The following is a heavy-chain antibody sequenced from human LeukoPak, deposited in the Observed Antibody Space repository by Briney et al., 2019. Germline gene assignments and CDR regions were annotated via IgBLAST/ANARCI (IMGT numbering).Heavy chain of an antibody. CDR3: AKSARITIFGVVIIDY. D-gene: IGHD3-3*01. V-gene: IGHV3-23*01. CDR1: GFTFSSYA. J-gene: IGHJ4*02. CDR2: ISGSGGST. Sequence: GASLRLSCAASGFTFSSYAMSWVRQAPGKGLEWVSAISGSGGSTYYADSVRGRFTISRDNSKNTLYLQMNSLRAEDTAVYYCAKSARITIFGVVIIDYWGQGTLVTVSS.